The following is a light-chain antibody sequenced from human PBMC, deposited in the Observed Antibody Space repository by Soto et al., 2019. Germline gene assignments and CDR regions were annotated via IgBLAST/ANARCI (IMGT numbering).Light chain of an antibody. CDR1: SSDVGGYNY. V-gene: IGLV2-14*01. Sequence: QTVVTQPASVSGSPGQSITISCTGTSSDVGGYNYVSWSQQHPGKAPKLIIYEVSNRPSGVSNRFSGSKSGNTASLTISGLQAEDEADYYCSSYTTTDTYVFGTGTKVTVL. CDR2: EVS. CDR3: SSYTTTDTYV. J-gene: IGLJ1*01.